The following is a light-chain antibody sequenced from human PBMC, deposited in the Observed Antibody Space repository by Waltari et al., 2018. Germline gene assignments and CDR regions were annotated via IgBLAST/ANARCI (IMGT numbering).Light chain of an antibody. Sequence: QSALTQPASVSGSPGQSITISCTGTSSDVGGYNLVSWYQQHPGKAPKLIIYEGNKWPSGGSPRFSGSKSGNTASLTISGLQAEDEADYYCCSFAGSTTWVFGGGTTLTVL. CDR1: SSDVGGYNL. CDR3: CSFAGSTTWV. CDR2: EGN. J-gene: IGLJ3*02. V-gene: IGLV2-23*01.